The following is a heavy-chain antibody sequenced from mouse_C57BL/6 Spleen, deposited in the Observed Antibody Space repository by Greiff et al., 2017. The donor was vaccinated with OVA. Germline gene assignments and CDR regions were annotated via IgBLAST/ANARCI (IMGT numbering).Heavy chain of an antibody. J-gene: IGHJ2*01. D-gene: IGHD1-1*01. CDR3: TRSYYYGFDY. CDR1: GYTFTDYE. V-gene: IGHV1-15*01. CDR2: IDPETGGT. Sequence: QVQLQQSGAELVRPGASVTLSCKASGYTFTDYEMHWVKQTPVHGLEWIGAIDPETGGTAYNQKFKGKAILTADKSSSTAYMELLSLTSEDSAVYYCTRSYYYGFDYWGQGTTLTVSS.